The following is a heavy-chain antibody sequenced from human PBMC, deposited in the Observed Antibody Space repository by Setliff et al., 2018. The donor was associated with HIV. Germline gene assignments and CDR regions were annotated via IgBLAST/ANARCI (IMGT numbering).Heavy chain of an antibody. D-gene: IGHD2-2*01. CDR3: ARKPTGSPSDY. CDR2: IIPILGIA. V-gene: IGHV1-69*05. Sequence: ASVKVSCKASGYTFTSYGISWVRQAPGQGLEWMGGIIPILGIANYAQKFQGRVTITTDESTSTAYMELSSLRSEDTAVYYCARKPTGSPSDYWGQGTLGTVSS. CDR1: GYTFTSYG. J-gene: IGHJ4*02.